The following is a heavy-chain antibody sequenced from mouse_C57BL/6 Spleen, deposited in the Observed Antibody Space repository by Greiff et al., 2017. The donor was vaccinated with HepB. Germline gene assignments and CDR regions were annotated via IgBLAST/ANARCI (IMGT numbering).Heavy chain of an antibody. CDR3: ARDGSSEVYYAMDY. Sequence: EVQLVESGGGLVKPGGSLKLSCAASGFTFSDYGMHWVRQAPEKGLEWVAYISSGSSTIYYADTVKGRFTISRDNAKNTLFLQMTSLRSEDTAMYYCARDGSSEVYYAMDYWGQGTSVTVSS. CDR1: GFTFSDYG. CDR2: ISSGSSTI. V-gene: IGHV5-17*01. D-gene: IGHD1-1*01. J-gene: IGHJ4*01.